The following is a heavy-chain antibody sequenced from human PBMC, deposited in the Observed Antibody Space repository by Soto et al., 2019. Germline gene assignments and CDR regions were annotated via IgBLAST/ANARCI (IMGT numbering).Heavy chain of an antibody. Sequence: PSETLSLTCTVSGGSISSYYWSWIRQPPGKGLEWIGYIYYSGSTNYNPSLKSRVTISVDTSKNQFSLKLSSVTAADTAVYYCARQTGDIVVVPAALGAYYMDVWGKGTTVTVSS. CDR1: GGSISSYY. D-gene: IGHD2-2*01. CDR3: ARQTGDIVVVPAALGAYYMDV. CDR2: IYYSGST. J-gene: IGHJ6*03. V-gene: IGHV4-59*08.